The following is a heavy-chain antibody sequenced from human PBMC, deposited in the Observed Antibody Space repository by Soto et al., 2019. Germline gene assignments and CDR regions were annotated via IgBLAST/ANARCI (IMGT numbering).Heavy chain of an antibody. Sequence: GGSLRLSCGASGFTFSRYWMHWVRQAPGKGLVWVSRIYRDGSGTDYADSVRGRFTMSRDNAKSTLYLQMNRLSAEDTALYYCVRDGDGFDFDYWGQGARVTVSS. D-gene: IGHD5-12*01. CDR1: GFTFSRYW. CDR2: IYRDGSGT. CDR3: VRDGDGFDFDY. J-gene: IGHJ4*02. V-gene: IGHV3-74*01.